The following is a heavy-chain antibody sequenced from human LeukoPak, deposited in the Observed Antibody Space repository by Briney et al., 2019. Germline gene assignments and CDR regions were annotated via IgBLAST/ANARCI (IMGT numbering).Heavy chain of an antibody. CDR3: ARGRDTAMVYRGHNWFDH. V-gene: IGHV4-61*02. CDR1: GGSISSGSYY. D-gene: IGHD5-18*01. Sequence: SETLSLTCTVSGGSISSGSYYWSWIRQPAGKGLEWIGRIYTSGSTNYNPSLKSRVTISVDTSKNQFSLKLSSVTAADTAVYYCARGRDTAMVYRGHNWFDHWGRGTLVTVSS. J-gene: IGHJ5*02. CDR2: IYTSGST.